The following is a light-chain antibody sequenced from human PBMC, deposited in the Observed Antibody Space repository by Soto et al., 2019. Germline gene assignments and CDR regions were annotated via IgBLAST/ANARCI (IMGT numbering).Light chain of an antibody. CDR3: QHYGSSPPYT. Sequence: EIVLTQSPGTLSLSPGQRATLSCRTSQSVSSNYLAWYQQKPGQAPRLLIYGASNRATGIPDKFSGSGSGTDVTLTISRLEPEDFAVYYCQHYGSSPPYTFGQGTKVEIK. CDR2: GAS. V-gene: IGKV3-20*01. J-gene: IGKJ2*01. CDR1: QSVSSNY.